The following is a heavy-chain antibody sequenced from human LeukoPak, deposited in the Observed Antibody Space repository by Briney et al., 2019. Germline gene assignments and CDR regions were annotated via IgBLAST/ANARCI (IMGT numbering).Heavy chain of an antibody. CDR1: GFTFSSYG. D-gene: IGHD2-15*01. CDR3: ARGYCSGGSCYSDFDY. J-gene: IGHJ4*02. Sequence: PGRSLRLSCAASGFTFSSYGMHWVRQAPGKGLEWVAVIWYDGSNKYYADSVKGRFTISRDNSKNTLYLQMNSLRAEDTAVYYCARGYCSGGSCYSDFDYWGQGTLVTVSS. V-gene: IGHV3-33*01. CDR2: IWYDGSNK.